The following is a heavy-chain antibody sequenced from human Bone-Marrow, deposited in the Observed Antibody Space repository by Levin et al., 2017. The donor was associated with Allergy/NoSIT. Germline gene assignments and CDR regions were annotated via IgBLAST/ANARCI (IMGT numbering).Heavy chain of an antibody. J-gene: IGHJ3*02. CDR2: ISSSSGTT. V-gene: IGHV3-48*02. CDR1: GFSLSSYN. D-gene: IGHD3-22*01. Sequence: GGSLRLSCAASGFSLSSYNMNWVRQAPGKGLEWVSYISSSSGTTYYADSVKGRFTISRDNAKKSLYLQMNSLRDEDTAVYYCARERGGMIVVVLTDAFDIWGQGTMVTVSS. CDR3: ARERGGMIVVVLTDAFDI.